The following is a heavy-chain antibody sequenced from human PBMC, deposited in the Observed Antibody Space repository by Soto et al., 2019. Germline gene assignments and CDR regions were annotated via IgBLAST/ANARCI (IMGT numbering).Heavy chain of an antibody. V-gene: IGHV1-18*01. D-gene: IGHD3-3*01. Sequence: ASVKVSCKASGYTLTSYGISWVRQAPGRGLEWMGWISAYNGNTNYGQKLQGRVTMTTDTSTSTAYMELRSLRSDDTAVYYCARVFGITIFGVVISYYGMDVWGQGTTVTVSS. CDR1: GYTLTSYG. CDR3: ARVFGITIFGVVISYYGMDV. CDR2: ISAYNGNT. J-gene: IGHJ6*02.